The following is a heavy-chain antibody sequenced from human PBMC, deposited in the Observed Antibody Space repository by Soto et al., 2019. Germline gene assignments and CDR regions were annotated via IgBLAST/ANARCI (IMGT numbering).Heavy chain of an antibody. CDR2: ISFSGVT. V-gene: IGHV4-59*12. CDR3: ARVGGYPLGAFDV. Sequence: PSETLSLTCIVSGGAINHYDWTWIRQPPGQGLEWIGYISFSGVTDYNPSFKGRVTISTDTSKNQLSLRLNSVSAADTAVYFCARVGGYPLGAFDVWGQATMVTV. D-gene: IGHD5-12*01. CDR1: GGAINHYD. J-gene: IGHJ3*01.